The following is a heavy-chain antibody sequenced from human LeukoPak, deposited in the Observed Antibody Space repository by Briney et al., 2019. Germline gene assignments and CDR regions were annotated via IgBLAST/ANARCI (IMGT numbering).Heavy chain of an antibody. V-gene: IGHV1-18*01. CDR2: ISGGESNT. J-gene: IGHJ4*02. D-gene: IGHD3-22*01. CDR3: ARGDSSAYYTAFDY. CDR1: GYTFSSYG. Sequence: ASVKVSCKASGYTFSSYGVSWVRQAPGQGLEWMGWISGGESNTNYAQKFQGRVTMTTETSTSTAYMELRSLRSDDTAVYYCARGDSSAYYTAFDYWGQGALVAVSS.